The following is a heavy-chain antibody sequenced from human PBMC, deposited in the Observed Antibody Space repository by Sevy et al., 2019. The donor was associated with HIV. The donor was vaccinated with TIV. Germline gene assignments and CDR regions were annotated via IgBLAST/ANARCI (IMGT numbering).Heavy chain of an antibody. CDR3: SREGCTRPHDY. CDR2: LSFGCGKI. D-gene: IGHD2-8*01. Sequence: GGSLRLSCLVSGFNFNIYSMSWVRQAPGKGLEWVSTLSFGCGKINYADSVKGRFIISRNDSKNTLYLQMNSLRAEDTAVYFCSREGCTRPHDYWGQGTLVTVSS. V-gene: IGHV3-23*01. J-gene: IGHJ4*02. CDR1: GFNFNIYS.